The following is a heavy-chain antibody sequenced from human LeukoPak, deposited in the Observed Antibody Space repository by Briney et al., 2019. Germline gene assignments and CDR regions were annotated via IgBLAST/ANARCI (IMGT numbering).Heavy chain of an antibody. CDR1: GYTFTAYY. J-gene: IGHJ4*02. D-gene: IGHD2-15*01. CDR3: AILGYCSGGSCHAFDY. CDR2: INPNSGGT. Sequence: ASVSVSCKASGYTFTAYYMHWVRQAPGQGLEWMGWINPNSGGTNYAQKFQGRVTMTRDTSISTAHMELSRLRSDDTAVYYCAILGYCSGGSCHAFDYWGQGTLVTVSS. V-gene: IGHV1-2*02.